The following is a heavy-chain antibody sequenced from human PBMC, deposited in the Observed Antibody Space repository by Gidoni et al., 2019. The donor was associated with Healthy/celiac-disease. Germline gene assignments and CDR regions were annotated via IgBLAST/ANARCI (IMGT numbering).Heavy chain of an antibody. V-gene: IGHV3-30-3*01. CDR2: ISYDGSNK. J-gene: IGHJ6*02. Sequence: QVQLVESGGGVVQPGRSLRLPCAASGFTFSSHAMHWVRQAPGQGLGWVAVISYDGSNKYYADSVKGRFTISRDNSKNTLYLQMNSRRAEDTAVYYCARGPTVTTNGKRGGASYYYCGMDVWGQGTTVTVSS. D-gene: IGHD4-17*01. CDR3: ARGPTVTTNGKRGGASYYYCGMDV. CDR1: GFTFSSHA.